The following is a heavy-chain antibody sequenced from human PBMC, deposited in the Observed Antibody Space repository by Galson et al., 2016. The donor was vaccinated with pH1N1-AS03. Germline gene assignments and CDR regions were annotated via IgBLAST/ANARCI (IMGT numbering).Heavy chain of an antibody. CDR1: GFSISTYS. V-gene: IGHV3-9*01. CDR3: TALDF. CDR2: ITWNSDSI. Sequence: SLRLSCAASGFSISTYSMNWVRQAPGKGLEWVSGITWNSDSIGYADSVKGRFTISRDNAQNSLYLQMNSLRSEDTALYYCTALDFWGQGTLVTVAS. J-gene: IGHJ4*02.